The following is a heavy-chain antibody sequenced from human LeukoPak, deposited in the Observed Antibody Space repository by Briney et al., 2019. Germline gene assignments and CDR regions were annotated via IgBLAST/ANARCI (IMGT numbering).Heavy chain of an antibody. D-gene: IGHD7-27*01. Sequence: GGSLRLSCAASGFTFRNYGMHWARQAPGKGLEWVAVIWYDGSNKIYADAVKGRFTFSRDNSKNMLYLQMNSLRAEDTAVYYCARDRNWGSAAHHFDLWGQGTLDSVSS. CDR1: GFTFRNYG. CDR3: ARDRNWGSAAHHFDL. J-gene: IGHJ4*02. CDR2: IWYDGSNK. V-gene: IGHV3-33*01.